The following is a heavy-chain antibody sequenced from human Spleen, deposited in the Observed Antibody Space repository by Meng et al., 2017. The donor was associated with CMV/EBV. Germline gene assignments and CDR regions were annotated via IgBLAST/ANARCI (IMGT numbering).Heavy chain of an antibody. CDR1: GFTFSSYA. Sequence: GESLKISCAASGFTFSSYAMHWVRQAPGKGLEWVAVISYDGSNKYYADSVKGRFTISRDNSKNTLYLQMNSLRAEETAVYYCARGAGSPPDYWGQGTLVTVSS. J-gene: IGHJ4*02. D-gene: IGHD6-19*01. CDR3: ARGAGSPPDY. V-gene: IGHV3-30-3*01. CDR2: ISYDGSNK.